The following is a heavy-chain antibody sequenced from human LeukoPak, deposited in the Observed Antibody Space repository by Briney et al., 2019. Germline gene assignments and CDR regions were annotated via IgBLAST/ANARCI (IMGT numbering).Heavy chain of an antibody. V-gene: IGHV3-7*01. CDR1: GFTFSTYW. CDR2: IQQDGNEK. CDR3: AKDRAGNSWNFDY. D-gene: IGHD6-13*01. J-gene: IGHJ4*02. Sequence: GGSLRLSCAASGFTFSTYWMSWVRQAPGKGLEWVANIQQDGNEKYYVGSVKGRFTISRDNAKNSLYLQMNSLRVEDTAVYYCAKDRAGNSWNFDYWGQGILVAVSS.